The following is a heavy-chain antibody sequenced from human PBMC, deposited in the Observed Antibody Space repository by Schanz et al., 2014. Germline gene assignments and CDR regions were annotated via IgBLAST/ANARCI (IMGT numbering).Heavy chain of an antibody. J-gene: IGHJ4*02. Sequence: QVHLVQSGSELRKPGASVKVSCKASGGTFRSYTVSWVRQAPGQGLEWMGWMNPNSGTTGYAQKFQGRVTMTRNTSTSTAYMELRGLRSDDTAVYYCARAGQDYSDSSGYATYYFGNWGQGTLVTVSS. D-gene: IGHD3-22*01. CDR2: MNPNSGTT. CDR3: ARAGQDYSDSSGYATYYFGN. V-gene: IGHV1-8*02. CDR1: GGTFRSYT.